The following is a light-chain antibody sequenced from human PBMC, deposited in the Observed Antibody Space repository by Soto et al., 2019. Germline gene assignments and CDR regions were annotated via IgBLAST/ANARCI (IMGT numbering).Light chain of an antibody. CDR2: DDN. Sequence: QSVLTQPPSGSSAPGQKVTISCSGSSSNIGNNYVSWYQQLPWTAPKLLIYDDNKRPSGIPDRFSGSNSGTSATLGITGFQTGDEADYYCGSWDSSLSAYVFGTGTKVNVL. CDR3: GSWDSSLSAYV. J-gene: IGLJ1*01. CDR1: SSNIGNNY. V-gene: IGLV1-51*01.